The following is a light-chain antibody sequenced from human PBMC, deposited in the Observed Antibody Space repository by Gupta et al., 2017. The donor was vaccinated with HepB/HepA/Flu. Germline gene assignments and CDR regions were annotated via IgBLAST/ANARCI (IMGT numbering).Light chain of an antibody. CDR1: TSNIGSNP. J-gene: IGLJ1*01. V-gene: IGLV1-44*01. CDR2: TNN. CDR3: AAWDDSLNGFV. Sequence: QSVLNQPPSASGPPGQRVAISCSGSTSNIGSNPVSWYHQLPGTAPKLVIYTNNQRPSGVPGRFSGSKSDTSASLAISGLQSEDEADYYCAAWDDSLNGFVFGTGTKVTVL.